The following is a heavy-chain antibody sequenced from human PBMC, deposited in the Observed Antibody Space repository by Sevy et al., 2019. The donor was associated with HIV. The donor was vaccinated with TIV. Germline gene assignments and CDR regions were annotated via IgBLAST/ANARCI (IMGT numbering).Heavy chain of an antibody. J-gene: IGHJ4*02. V-gene: IGHV3-23*01. CDR3: AKTLQKLPFHPHYFDY. CDR1: GFTLTSYT. Sequence: GGSLRLSCAASGFTLTSYTMNWVRQAPGKGLEWVASISATGGSTYYADSVKGRFTISRDVSKGTLYLQMNSLTAEDTARFYCAKTLQKLPFHPHYFDYWGQGTLVTVSS. D-gene: IGHD2-21*02. CDR2: ISATGGST.